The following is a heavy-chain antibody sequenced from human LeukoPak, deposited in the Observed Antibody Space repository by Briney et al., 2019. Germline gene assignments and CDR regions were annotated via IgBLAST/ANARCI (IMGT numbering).Heavy chain of an antibody. CDR3: ARVRGYYYDSSGYYINWFNP. D-gene: IGHD3-22*01. CDR1: GGSISSSSYY. CDR2: IYYSGST. Sequence: SETLSLTCTVSGGSISSSSYYWGWIRQPPGKGLEWIGSIYYSGSTYYNPSLKSRVTISVDTSKNQFSLKLSSVTAADTAVYYCARVRGYYYDSSGYYINWFNPWGQGTLVTVSS. J-gene: IGHJ5*02. V-gene: IGHV4-39*07.